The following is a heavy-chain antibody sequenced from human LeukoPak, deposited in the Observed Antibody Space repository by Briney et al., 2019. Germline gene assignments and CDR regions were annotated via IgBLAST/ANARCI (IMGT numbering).Heavy chain of an antibody. CDR1: GGSISSSSYY. V-gene: IGHV4-39*01. CDR3: ARVHYDFLTSYPDW. CDR2: IYYSGST. Sequence: SETLSLTCTVSGGSISSSSYYWGWIRQPPGKGLEWIGSIYYSGSTYYNPSLKSRVTISVDTSKNQFSLKLSSVTAADTAVYYCARVHYDFLTSYPDWWGQGTLVTVSS. D-gene: IGHD3-9*01. J-gene: IGHJ4*02.